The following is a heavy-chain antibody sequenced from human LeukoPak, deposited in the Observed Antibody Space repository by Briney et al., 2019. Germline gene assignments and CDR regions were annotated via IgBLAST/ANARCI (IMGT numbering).Heavy chain of an antibody. D-gene: IGHD1-26*01. Sequence: SETLSLTCTVSGGSISRYYWSWIRQPAGKGLEWIGCIYTSGSTNYNPSLKSRVTMSVDTSKNQFSLKLSSVTAADTAVYYCARDRVTYSGSHLFDPWGQGTLVTVSS. CDR3: ARDRVTYSGSHLFDP. CDR1: GGSISRYY. J-gene: IGHJ5*02. CDR2: IYTSGST. V-gene: IGHV4-4*07.